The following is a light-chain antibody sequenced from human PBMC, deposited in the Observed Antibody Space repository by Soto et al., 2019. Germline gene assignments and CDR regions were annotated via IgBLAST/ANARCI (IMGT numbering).Light chain of an antibody. J-gene: IGKJ1*01. CDR1: QSVTTN. CDR3: QQYGSSPQ. Sequence: EVVMTQSPATLSVSPGERVTFSCRASQSVTTNLAWYQHKPGQSPRLLISDASTGASGIPDRFSGSGSGTDFTLTISRLEPEDFAVYYCQQYGSSPQFGQGTKVDIK. V-gene: IGKV3-20*01. CDR2: DAS.